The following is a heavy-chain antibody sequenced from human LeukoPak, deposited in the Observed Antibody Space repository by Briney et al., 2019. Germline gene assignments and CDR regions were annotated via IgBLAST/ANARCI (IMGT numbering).Heavy chain of an antibody. V-gene: IGHV3-21*01. Sequence: GGSLRLSCAASGFTFSSYSMIWVRQAQGQGLEWVSSISTSSSYIYYEDSLKGRFTISRDNAKNSLYLQMNSLIVEDTALYYCAREGILGATTYFDFWGQGTLVTVSS. CDR2: ISTSSSYI. CDR3: AREGILGATTYFDF. D-gene: IGHD1-26*01. CDR1: GFTFSSYS. J-gene: IGHJ4*02.